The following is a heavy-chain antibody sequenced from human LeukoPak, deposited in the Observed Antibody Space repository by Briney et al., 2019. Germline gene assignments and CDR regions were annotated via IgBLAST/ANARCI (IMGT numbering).Heavy chain of an antibody. Sequence: SQTLSLTCTISGDNVSSVTSSWHWIRQSPSRGLEWLGSTFYTLKLTGDSAPSVRSRIAITPDTSKNQFTLQLNSVTGDDTALYYCVRRAKGNSYFDSWGQGTLVVVSS. CDR2: TFYTLKLTG. J-gene: IGHJ5*01. CDR1: GDNVSSVTSS. V-gene: IGHV6-1*01. D-gene: IGHD4-23*01. CDR3: VRRAKGNSYFDS.